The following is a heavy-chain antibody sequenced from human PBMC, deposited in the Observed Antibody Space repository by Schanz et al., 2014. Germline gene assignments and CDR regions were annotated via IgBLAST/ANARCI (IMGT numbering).Heavy chain of an antibody. J-gene: IGHJ6*02. D-gene: IGHD2-2*01. CDR2: ISYDGSNE. Sequence: QVQLVESGGGVVQPGRSLRLSCAASGFTFSTYAMHWVRQAPGKGLEWVAIISYDGSNEYYADSVKGRFTISRDNSKNALYLQMNSLRVEDTAVYYSATDRCVGIPAAHYYYGMDVWGQGTTVTVSS. CDR3: ATDRCVGIPAAHYYYGMDV. V-gene: IGHV3-30*04. CDR1: GFTFSTYA.